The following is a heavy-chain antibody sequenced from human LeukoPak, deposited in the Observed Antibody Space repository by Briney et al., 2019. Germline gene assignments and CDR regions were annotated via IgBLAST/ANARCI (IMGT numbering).Heavy chain of an antibody. CDR2: ISGSGGST. D-gene: IGHD1-26*01. Sequence: QSGGSLRLSCAASGFTFSSYAMSWVRQAPGKGLEWVSAISGSGGSTYYADSVKGRFTISRDNAKNSVYLQIHNLRAEDTAVYYCARGPLWELLGDFDYWGQGTLVTVSS. CDR1: GFTFSSYA. V-gene: IGHV3-23*01. J-gene: IGHJ4*02. CDR3: ARGPLWELLGDFDY.